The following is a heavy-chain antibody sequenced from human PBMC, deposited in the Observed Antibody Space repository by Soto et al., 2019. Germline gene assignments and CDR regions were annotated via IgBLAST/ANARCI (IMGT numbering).Heavy chain of an antibody. CDR3: ARERVTLVRGPQNWFDP. CDR1: GYRFASYA. D-gene: IGHD3-10*01. V-gene: IGHV1-18*01. CDR2: ISAYNGNT. J-gene: IGHJ5*02. Sequence: QVPLVQSGGEVKKTGASVTVSCKASGYRFASYAIAWVRQAPGQGLEWVGWISAYNGNTRYAQKLQGRVTMTTDTSTSTAYMELRSLKSDDTAVYYCARERVTLVRGPQNWFDPWGQGTLVTVSS.